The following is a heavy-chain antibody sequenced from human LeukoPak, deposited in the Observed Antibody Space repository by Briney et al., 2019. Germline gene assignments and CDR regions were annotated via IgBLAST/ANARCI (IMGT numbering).Heavy chain of an antibody. D-gene: IGHD4-17*01. Sequence: GGSLRLSCAASGFRFSTYNLNWVRQAPGKGLEWVSYISTSSSSIYYADSVRGRFTVSRDNAKNSVYLQMNSLRAEDTAVYYCARDYGDYVLHHHHMDVWGNGTTVTVSS. J-gene: IGHJ6*03. CDR1: GFRFSTYN. CDR2: ISTSSSSI. V-gene: IGHV3-48*01. CDR3: ARDYGDYVLHHHHMDV.